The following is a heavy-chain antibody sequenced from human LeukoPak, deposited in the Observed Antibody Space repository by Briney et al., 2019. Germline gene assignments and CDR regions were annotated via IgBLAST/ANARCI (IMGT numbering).Heavy chain of an antibody. V-gene: IGHV6-1*01. CDR3: ARAMRIAAAGTFYFDY. CDR2: TYYRSKWYN. J-gene: IGHJ4*02. CDR1: GDSVSTNRAA. Sequence: SQTLSLTCAISGDSVSTNRAAWNWIRQSPSRGLEWLGRTYYRSKWYNDYAVSVISRITINSDTSKNQFSLQLNSVTPEDTAVYYCARAMRIAAAGTFYFDYWGQGTLVTVSS. D-gene: IGHD6-25*01.